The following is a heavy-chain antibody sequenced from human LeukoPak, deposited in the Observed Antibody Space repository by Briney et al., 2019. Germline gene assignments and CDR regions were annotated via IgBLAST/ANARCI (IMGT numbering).Heavy chain of an antibody. J-gene: IGHJ4*02. D-gene: IGHD1-26*01. CDR2: ITSNGANT. V-gene: IGHV3-64*02. CDR3: ARARGRAKQSYYFDY. CDR1: GFTFSSYA. Sequence: PGGSLRLSCAASGFTFSSYAMHWVRQAPGKGLEYVSAITSNGANTYYADSVKGRFSISRDNSKNTVYLQVGSLRTEDMAVYYCARARGRAKQSYYFDYWGQGTLVTVSS.